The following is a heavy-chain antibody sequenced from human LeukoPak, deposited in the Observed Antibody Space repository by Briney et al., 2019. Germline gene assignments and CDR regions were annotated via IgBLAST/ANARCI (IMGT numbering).Heavy chain of an antibody. V-gene: IGHV3-30*02. CDR1: GFTFSSYG. CDR3: AKDAYYDFWSGYSTRTYYFDY. D-gene: IGHD3-3*01. Sequence: GGSLRLSCAASGFTFSSYGMHWVRRAPGKGLEWVAFIRYDGSNKYYADSVKGRFTISRDNSKNTLYLQMNSLRAEDTAVYYCAKDAYYDFWSGYSTRTYYFDYWGQGTLVTVSS. J-gene: IGHJ4*02. CDR2: IRYDGSNK.